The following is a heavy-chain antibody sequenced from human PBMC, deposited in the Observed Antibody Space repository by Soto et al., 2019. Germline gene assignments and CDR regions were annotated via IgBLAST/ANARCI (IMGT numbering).Heavy chain of an antibody. Sequence: EVKLVESGGGLVQPGGSLRLSCEGSGYAFSSYWMDWVRQVPGKGLLWVSRINSDGSVTAYADSVKGRFTISRDNAKSEMYLQMDSLRGEDTAVYYCARGSSWYFPRNWFEPWGQGTLVTVSS. CDR1: GYAFSSYW. J-gene: IGHJ5*02. CDR2: INSDGSVT. D-gene: IGHD6-13*01. V-gene: IGHV3-74*01. CDR3: ARGSSWYFPRNWFEP.